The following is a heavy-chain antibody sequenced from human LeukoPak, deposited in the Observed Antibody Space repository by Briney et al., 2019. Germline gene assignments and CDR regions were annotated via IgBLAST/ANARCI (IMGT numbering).Heavy chain of an antibody. CDR2: IWYVGSKQ. J-gene: IGHJ4*02. V-gene: IGHV3-33*01. D-gene: IGHD3-16*01. CDR1: GITFRSYG. Sequence: PGRSLRLSCAASGITFRSYGMHWVRQAPGKGLEWVALIWYVGSKQYYGDSVKGRFTISRDNSKNMLYLEMHSLRADDTAIYYCARGTIPFTFGEIWSLDYWGQGTLVTVSS. CDR3: ARGTIPFTFGEIWSLDY.